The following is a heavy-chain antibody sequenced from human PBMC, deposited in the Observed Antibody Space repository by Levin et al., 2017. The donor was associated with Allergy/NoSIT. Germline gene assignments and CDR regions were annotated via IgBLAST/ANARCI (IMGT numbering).Heavy chain of an antibody. Sequence: SETLSLTCTVSGGSISSGDYYWSWIRQPPGKGLEWIGYIYYSGSTYYNPSLKSRVTISVDTSKNQFSLKLSSVTAADTAVYYCARDHPPTWDFWSGYHLSGMDVWGQGTTVTVSS. CDR3: ARDHPPTWDFWSGYHLSGMDV. CDR2: IYYSGST. V-gene: IGHV4-30-4*01. D-gene: IGHD3-3*01. CDR1: GGSISSGDYY. J-gene: IGHJ6*02.